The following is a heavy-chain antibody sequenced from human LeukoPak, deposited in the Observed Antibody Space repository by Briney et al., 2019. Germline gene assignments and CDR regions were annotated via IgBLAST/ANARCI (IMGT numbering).Heavy chain of an antibody. CDR2: ISSSGSTI. V-gene: IGHV3-48*03. Sequence: PGGSLRLSCAASGFTFSSYEMNWVRQAPGKGLEWVSYISSSGSTIYYADSVKGRFTISRDNAKNSLYLQMNSLRAEDTALYYCAKDSGGGHYYYYMDVWGKGSTVTISS. CDR3: AKDSGGGHYYYYMDV. D-gene: IGHD3-16*01. J-gene: IGHJ6*03. CDR1: GFTFSSYE.